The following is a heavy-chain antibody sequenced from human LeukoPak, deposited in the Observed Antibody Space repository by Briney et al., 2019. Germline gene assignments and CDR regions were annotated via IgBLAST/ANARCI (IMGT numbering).Heavy chain of an antibody. CDR1: GASITTYS. CDR3: ARWDELDWAFGT. Sequence: SETLSLTYSVSGASITTYSWNWLRQSPGKGLEWIGYFSLGETTSYTSSLKSRVTISRDTSQNQVSLKSTSVTAADTAVYYCARWDELDWAFGTWGPGTLVTVSS. CDR2: FSLGETT. D-gene: IGHD2-21*01. J-gene: IGHJ5*02. V-gene: IGHV4-59*08.